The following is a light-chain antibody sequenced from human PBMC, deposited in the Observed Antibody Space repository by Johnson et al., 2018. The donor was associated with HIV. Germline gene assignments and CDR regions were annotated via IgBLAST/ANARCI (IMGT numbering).Light chain of an antibody. CDR1: SSNIGNNY. CDR2: DNN. J-gene: IGLJ1*01. V-gene: IGLV1-51*01. CDR3: GTGDSSLSAYV. Sequence: QSVLTQPPSVSAAPGQKVTISCSGSSSNIGNNYVSWYQQLPGTAPKLIIYDNNKRPSGIPDRFSGSKSGTSATLAITGLQTGDEADYYCGTGDSSLSAYVFGTGTKVTVL.